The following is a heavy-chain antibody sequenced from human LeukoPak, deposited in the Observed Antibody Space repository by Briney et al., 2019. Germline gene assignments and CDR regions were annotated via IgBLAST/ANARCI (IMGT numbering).Heavy chain of an antibody. J-gene: IGHJ6*03. Sequence: GGSLRLSCAASGFTFSSYAMSWVRQAPGKGLEWVSALSGSGGSTYYADSVKGRFTISRDNSKNTLYLQMNSLRAEDTAVYYCAAGSYYVNYYYYYMDVWGKGTTVTISS. CDR2: LSGSGGST. CDR3: AAGSYYVNYYYYYMDV. D-gene: IGHD1-26*01. V-gene: IGHV3-23*01. CDR1: GFTFSSYA.